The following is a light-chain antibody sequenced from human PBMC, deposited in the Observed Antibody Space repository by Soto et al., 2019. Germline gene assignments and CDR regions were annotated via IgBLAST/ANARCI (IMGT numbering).Light chain of an antibody. V-gene: IGLV2-14*03. J-gene: IGLJ1*01. CDR3: SSYTSSSTHV. CDR1: HNDIGTYDY. CDR2: GVT. Sequence: QSALTQPTSVSGSPGQSITISCTGNHNDIGTYDYVSWYQQHPGRAPRLLIHGVTTRPSGISGRFSASKSGLTASLTISGLQPEDEADYYCSSYTSSSTHVFGTGTKLTVL.